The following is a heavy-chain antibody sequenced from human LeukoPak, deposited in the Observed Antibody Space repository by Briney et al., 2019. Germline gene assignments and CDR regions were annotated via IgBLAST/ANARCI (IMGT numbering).Heavy chain of an antibody. V-gene: IGHV4-34*01. CDR2: INHSRST. Sequence: SQTLSLTCAVYGGSLSGYYWSCIREPPAKGLECGGEINHSRSTNSNPSLKSRVTISVDTSKSQFSLKLSSVTAADTDVYYCARYPTVITPEAVDIWGQGTKVTVSS. D-gene: IGHD4-23*01. J-gene: IGHJ3*02. CDR1: GGSLSGYY. CDR3: ARYPTVITPEAVDI.